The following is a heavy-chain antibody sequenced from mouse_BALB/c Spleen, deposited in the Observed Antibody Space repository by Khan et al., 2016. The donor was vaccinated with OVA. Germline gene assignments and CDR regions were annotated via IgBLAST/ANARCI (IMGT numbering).Heavy chain of an antibody. CDR2: KSNGGSYT. V-gene: IGHV5-6*01. CDR3: ARHRFTTPTAWFAY. D-gene: IGHD1-2*01. Sequence: EVELVESGGDLVKPGGSLYLSCEVSGFTFSSYCLSWLRQPPHKRPVWVATKSNGGSYTYFPPCLKMRLTISRDNAKNTLYLQMSSLKSEDTAMYYCARHRFTTPTAWFAYWGQGTLVTVSA. J-gene: IGHJ3*01. CDR1: GFTFSSYC.